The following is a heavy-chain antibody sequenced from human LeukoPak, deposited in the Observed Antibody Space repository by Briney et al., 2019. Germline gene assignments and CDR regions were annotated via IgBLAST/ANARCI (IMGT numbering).Heavy chain of an antibody. CDR1: GGSISNLDYY. J-gene: IGHJ3*01. D-gene: IGHD1-1*01. CDR2: IYTSGGT. Sequence: PSETLSLTCTVSGGSISNLDYYWTWIRQPAGKRLEWIGRIYTSGGTNNNPSLKSRVTMSVDKSKNQISLNLASLTAADTALYYCAGRGSSSGTFDVWGPGTFVTVSS. CDR3: AGRGSSSGTFDV. V-gene: IGHV4-61*02.